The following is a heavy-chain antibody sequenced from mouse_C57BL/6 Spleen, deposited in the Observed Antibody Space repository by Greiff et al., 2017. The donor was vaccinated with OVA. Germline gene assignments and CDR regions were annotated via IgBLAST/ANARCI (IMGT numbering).Heavy chain of an antibody. CDR2: IYPRSGNT. V-gene: IGHV1-81*01. CDR3: ARYYGSSYGDYFDY. D-gene: IGHD1-1*01. Sequence: QVQLQQSGAELARPGASVKLSCKASGYTFTSYGISWVKQRTGQGLEWIGEIYPRSGNTYYNEKFKGKATLTADKSSSTAYMELRSLTSEDSAVYFCARYYGSSYGDYFDYWGQGTTLTVSS. CDR1: GYTFTSYG. J-gene: IGHJ2*01.